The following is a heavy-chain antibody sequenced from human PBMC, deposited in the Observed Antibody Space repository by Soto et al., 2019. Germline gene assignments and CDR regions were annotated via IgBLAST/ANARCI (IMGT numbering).Heavy chain of an antibody. D-gene: IGHD2-2*01. Sequence: PSETLSRTCAVSGGSISSGGYSWSWIRQPPGKGLEWIGYIYHSGSTYYNPSLKSRVTISVDRSKNQFSLKLSSVTAADTAVYYCASVPDYWGQGTLVTVSS. V-gene: IGHV4-30-2*01. CDR1: GGSISSGGYS. CDR2: IYHSGST. J-gene: IGHJ4*02. CDR3: ASVPDY.